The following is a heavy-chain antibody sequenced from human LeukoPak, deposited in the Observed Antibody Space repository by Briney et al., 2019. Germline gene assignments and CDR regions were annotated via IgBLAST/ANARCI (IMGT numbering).Heavy chain of an antibody. D-gene: IGHD2-15*01. V-gene: IGHV1-46*01. Sequence: ASVKVSCKASGYTFTSYYMHWLRQAPGHGLEWMGIINPSGASRSYAQKFQGRVTMTTDTSTSTVYMELSSLRSEDTAVYYCARGAPVVVPSDYGPGYFRLWGQGTLVTVSS. CDR2: INPSGASR. J-gene: IGHJ1*01. CDR1: GYTFTSYY. CDR3: ARGAPVVVPSDYGPGYFRL.